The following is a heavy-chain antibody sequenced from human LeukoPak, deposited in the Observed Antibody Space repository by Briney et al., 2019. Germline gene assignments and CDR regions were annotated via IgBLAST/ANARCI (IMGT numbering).Heavy chain of an antibody. CDR3: ARDNSVGDVAWWFDP. D-gene: IGHD1-26*01. V-gene: IGHV1-8*02. CDR1: GYTFTSYD. J-gene: IGHJ5*02. Sequence: ASVKVSCKASGYTFTSYDINWVRQATGQGLEWMGWMNPNSGNTGYAQKFQGRVTMTRDMPTTTDYMELSSLRSEDTAVYYCARDNSVGDVAWWFDPWGQGTLVTVSS. CDR2: MNPNSGNT.